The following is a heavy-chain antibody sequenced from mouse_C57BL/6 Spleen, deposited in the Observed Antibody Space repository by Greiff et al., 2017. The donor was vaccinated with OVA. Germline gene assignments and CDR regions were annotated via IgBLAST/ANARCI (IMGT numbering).Heavy chain of an antibody. Sequence: QVQLQQSGAELARPGASVKLSCTASGYTFTSYGISWVKQRTGQGLEWIGEIYPRSGNTYYNEKFKGKATLTADKSSSTAYMELRSLTAEDSAVYFCARSNSKAMDYWGQGTSVTVSS. D-gene: IGHD2-5*01. J-gene: IGHJ4*01. CDR2: IYPRSGNT. CDR1: GYTFTSYG. CDR3: ARSNSKAMDY. V-gene: IGHV1-81*01.